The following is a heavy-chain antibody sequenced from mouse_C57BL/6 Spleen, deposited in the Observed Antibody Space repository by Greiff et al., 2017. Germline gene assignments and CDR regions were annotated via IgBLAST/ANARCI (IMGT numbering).Heavy chain of an antibody. J-gene: IGHJ3*01. D-gene: IGHD1-1*01. CDR2: IDPANGNT. V-gene: IGHV14-3*01. CDR3: ASYYYGSSPAWFAY. Sequence: EVQLQQSVAELVRPGASVKLSCTASGFNIKNTYMHWVKQRPEQGLEWIGRIDPANGNTTYAPKFQGKDTITADTSSNTAYLQLSSLTSEDTAIYYCASYYYGSSPAWFAYWGQGTLVTVSA. CDR1: GFNIKNTY.